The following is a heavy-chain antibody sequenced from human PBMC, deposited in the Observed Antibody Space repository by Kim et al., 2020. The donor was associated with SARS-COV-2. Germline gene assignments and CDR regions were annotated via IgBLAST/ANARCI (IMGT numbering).Heavy chain of an antibody. CDR1: GFTFSSYA. CDR3: ARDARPVYFVVVPAAIGGYYFDY. V-gene: IGHV3-64*01. D-gene: IGHD2-2*01. CDR2: ISSNGGST. Sequence: GGSLRLSCAASGFTFSSYAMHWVRQAPGKGLEYVSAISSNGGSTYYANSVKGRFTISRDNSKNTLYLQMGSLRAEDMAVYYCARDARPVYFVVVPAAIGGYYFDYWGQGTLVTVSS. J-gene: IGHJ4*02.